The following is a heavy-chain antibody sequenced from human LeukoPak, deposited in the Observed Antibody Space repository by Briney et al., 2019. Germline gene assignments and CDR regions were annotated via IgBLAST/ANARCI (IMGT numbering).Heavy chain of an antibody. Sequence: SETLSLPCTVSGGSINNYYWSWIRQPPGKGLEWIGYIYYRGSTNYNPSLKSRVTFSVDTSKNQFSLKLNSVTAADTAVYYCARGGDYGDLRYFDYWGQGTLVTVSS. D-gene: IGHD4-17*01. CDR2: IYYRGST. CDR1: GGSINNYY. CDR3: ARGGDYGDLRYFDY. J-gene: IGHJ4*02. V-gene: IGHV4-59*01.